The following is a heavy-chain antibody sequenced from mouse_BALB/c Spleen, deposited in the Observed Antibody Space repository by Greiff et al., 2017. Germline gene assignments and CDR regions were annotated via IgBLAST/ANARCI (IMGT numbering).Heavy chain of an antibody. J-gene: IGHJ4*01. CDR2: ISSGSSTI. V-gene: IGHV5-17*02. D-gene: IGHD1-2*01. CDR1: GFTFSSFG. Sequence: EVHLVESGGGLVQPGGSRKLSCAASGFTFSSFGMHWVRQAPEKGLEWVAYISSGSSTIYYADTVKGRFTISRDNPKNTLFLQMTSLRSEDTAMYYCARCYGYGDYAMDYWGQGTSVTVSS. CDR3: ARCYGYGDYAMDY.